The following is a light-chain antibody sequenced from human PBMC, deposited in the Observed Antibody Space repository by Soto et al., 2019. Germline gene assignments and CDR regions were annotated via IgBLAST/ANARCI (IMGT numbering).Light chain of an antibody. Sequence: EIVLTQSPATLSLSPGERATLSCRASQSVSSYLAWYQQKPGQAPRLLIYDASNRATGIPARFSGSGSGTDFTLTISSLEPEDFAVYYCQQHSNWPPTVGKGTKLEIK. J-gene: IGKJ2*01. CDR1: QSVSSY. CDR3: QQHSNWPPT. CDR2: DAS. V-gene: IGKV3-11*01.